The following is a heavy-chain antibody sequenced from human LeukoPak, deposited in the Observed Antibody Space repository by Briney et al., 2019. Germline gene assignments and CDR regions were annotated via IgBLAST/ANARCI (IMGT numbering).Heavy chain of an antibody. CDR1: GFMFSDYY. J-gene: IGHJ4*02. CDR2: ISNSGNTI. D-gene: IGHD3-3*02. CDR3: ARRSTIFGVVIYFDY. Sequence: GGSLRLSCAASGFMFSDYYMIWIRQAPGKWLEWVSYISNSGNTIYYADSVKGRFTISRDNAKNSLYLQMNSLRAEDTAMYYCARRSTIFGVVIYFDYWGQGTLVTVSS. V-gene: IGHV3-11*04.